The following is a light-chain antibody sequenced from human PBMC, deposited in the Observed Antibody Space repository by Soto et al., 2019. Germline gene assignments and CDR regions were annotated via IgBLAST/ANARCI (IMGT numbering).Light chain of an antibody. CDR1: SGHSSYA. V-gene: IGLV4-69*01. CDR2: INSDGSH. CDR3: QTWGTGIWV. J-gene: IGLJ3*02. Sequence: QPVLTQSPSASASLGASVRLTCTLSSGHSSYAIAWHQQQPEKGPRYLMKINSDGSHNKGDGIPDRFSGSNSGVERYLTISSLQSEDEADYYCQTWGTGIWVFGGGTKLTVL.